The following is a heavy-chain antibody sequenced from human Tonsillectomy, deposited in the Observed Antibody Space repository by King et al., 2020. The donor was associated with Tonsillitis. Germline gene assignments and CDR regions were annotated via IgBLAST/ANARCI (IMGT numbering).Heavy chain of an antibody. Sequence: VQLQQWGAGLLKPSETLSLTCAVYGGSFNGYYWTWIRQPPGKGLEWIGEITHSGSTNYNPSLKSRVTMSEDTSKNQFSLKLNSVTAADTAVYYCARGGRGRADFWGQGTLVTVSS. V-gene: IGHV4-34*01. D-gene: IGHD3-10*01. J-gene: IGHJ4*02. CDR3: ARGGRGRADF. CDR1: GGSFNGYY. CDR2: ITHSGST.